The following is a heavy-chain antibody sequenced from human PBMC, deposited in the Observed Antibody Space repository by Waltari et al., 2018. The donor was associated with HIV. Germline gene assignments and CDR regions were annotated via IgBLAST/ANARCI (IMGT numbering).Heavy chain of an antibody. CDR2: INPNSGDT. CDR1: EYIFIGYY. Sequence: QVQLVQSGAEVKKPGASVKVSCKASEYIFIGYYIHWVRQAPGQGPEWVGWINPNSGDTNYERRFQGRVTMTRDTSITTAYMELRRLTSDDTAVYYCARDRGWGEPNWYFDLWGRGTLVTVSS. J-gene: IGHJ2*01. D-gene: IGHD3-16*01. CDR3: ARDRGWGEPNWYFDL. V-gene: IGHV1-2*02.